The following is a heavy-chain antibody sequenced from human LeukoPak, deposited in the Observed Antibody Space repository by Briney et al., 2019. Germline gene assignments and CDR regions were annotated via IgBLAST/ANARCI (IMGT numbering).Heavy chain of an antibody. CDR1: GYTFTGYY. Sequence: ASVKVSCKASGYTFTGYYMHWVRQAPGQGLEWMGWINPNSGGTNYAQKFQGRVTMTRDTSISTAYMELSRLRSDDTAVYYCARSGGLWFGELLHNWFDPWSQGTLVTVSS. CDR3: ARSGGLWFGELLHNWFDP. J-gene: IGHJ5*02. V-gene: IGHV1-2*02. CDR2: INPNSGGT. D-gene: IGHD3-10*01.